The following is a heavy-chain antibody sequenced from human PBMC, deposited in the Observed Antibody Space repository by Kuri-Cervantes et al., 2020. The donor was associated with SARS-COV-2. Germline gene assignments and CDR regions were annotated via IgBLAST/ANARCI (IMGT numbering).Heavy chain of an antibody. CDR1: GFTFSSYW. J-gene: IGHJ4*02. V-gene: IGHV3-7*05. D-gene: IGHD2-15*01. CDR3: ARDEYSGDIVAPDY. Sequence: ETLSLTCAASGFTFSSYWMSWVRQAPGKGLEWVANIKQDGSEKYYVDSVKGRFTISRDNAKNSLYLQMNSLRAGDTAVYYCARDEYSGDIVAPDYWDQGTLVTVSS. CDR2: IKQDGSEK.